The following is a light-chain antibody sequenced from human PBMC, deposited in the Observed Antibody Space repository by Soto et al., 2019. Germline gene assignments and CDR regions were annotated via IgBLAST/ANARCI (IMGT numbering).Light chain of an antibody. CDR2: EAT. J-gene: IGLJ3*02. CDR3: CSFAGSNSWV. V-gene: IGLV2-23*01. Sequence: ALTQPASVSGSPGQSITISCTGSSSDVGTYDLVSWYQHHPGAAPKLMIYEATRRPSGISNRFSGFKSGNTASLTISGLQAEDEADYYCCSFAGSNSWVFGGGTKLTVL. CDR1: SSDVGTYDL.